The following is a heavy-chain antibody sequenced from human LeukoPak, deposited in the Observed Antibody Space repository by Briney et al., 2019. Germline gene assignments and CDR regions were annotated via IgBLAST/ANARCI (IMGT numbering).Heavy chain of an antibody. CDR1: GFTFNTHA. D-gene: IGHD1-7*01. Sequence: GGSPRLSCAASGFTFNTHAMHWIRQAPGRGLEWVAFIRSDGSNEDYADSVKGRFTISRDNSKNTLYLQLNSLRFEDAGVYYCATLSLPWNFNHYFDFWGQGTLVTISS. J-gene: IGHJ4*02. CDR3: ATLSLPWNFNHYFDF. V-gene: IGHV3-30*02. CDR2: IRSDGSNE.